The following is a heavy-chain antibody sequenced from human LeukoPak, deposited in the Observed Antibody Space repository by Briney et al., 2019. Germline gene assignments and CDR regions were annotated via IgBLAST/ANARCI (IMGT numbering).Heavy chain of an antibody. J-gene: IGHJ4*02. CDR3: ATSYDSSGNN. D-gene: IGHD3-22*01. V-gene: IGHV3-7*01. Sequence: GGSLRLSCAASGFYFSIFWMSWVRQAPGKGLEWVANIKQDGSAKYYVDSVKGRFTISRDNARNSLYLEMNNLRAEDTAIYYCATSYDSSGNNWGQGTLVTVSS. CDR2: IKQDGSAK. CDR1: GFYFSIFW.